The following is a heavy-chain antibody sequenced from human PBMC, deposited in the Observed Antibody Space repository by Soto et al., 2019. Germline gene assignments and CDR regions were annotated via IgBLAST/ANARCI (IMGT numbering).Heavy chain of an antibody. J-gene: IGHJ4*02. CDR2: ISGSGGST. CDR3: AKENGYSSSWFEFDY. Sequence: ETLSLTCAVSGGSISSGGYSWSWIRQATGKGLEWVSAISGSGGSTYYADSVKGRFTISRDNSKNTLYLQMNSLRAEDTAVNYCAKENGYSSSWFEFDYWGQGTLVTVS. CDR1: GGSISSGGYS. D-gene: IGHD6-13*01. V-gene: IGHV3-23*01.